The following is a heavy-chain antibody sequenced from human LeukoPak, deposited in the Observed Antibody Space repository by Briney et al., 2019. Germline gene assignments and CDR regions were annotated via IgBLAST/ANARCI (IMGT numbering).Heavy chain of an antibody. V-gene: IGHV1-46*01. D-gene: IGHD1-1*01. Sequence: ASVKVSCKASGYTFTIYYIHWVRQAPGQGLEWMGIINPSGGSTSYAQKFQGRVTMTRDTSTSTVYMELSSLKSEDTAVYYCAKDTLSTTHQSRYYYYMDVWGKGTTVTVSS. J-gene: IGHJ6*03. CDR1: GYTFTIYY. CDR2: INPSGGST. CDR3: AKDTLSTTHQSRYYYYMDV.